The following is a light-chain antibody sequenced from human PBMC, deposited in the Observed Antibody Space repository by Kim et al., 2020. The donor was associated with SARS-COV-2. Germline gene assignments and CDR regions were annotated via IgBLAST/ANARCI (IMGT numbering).Light chain of an antibody. CDR3: NSRDSSDYVV. Sequence: VALGQTVRITCQGDSLRSYYATWYQQQPGQAPKVVIYGKDNRPSGVPDRFSGSSSGNTAYLTITGTQAGDEADYYCNSRDSSDYVVFGGGTKVTVL. J-gene: IGLJ2*01. V-gene: IGLV3-19*01. CDR2: GKD. CDR1: SLRSYY.